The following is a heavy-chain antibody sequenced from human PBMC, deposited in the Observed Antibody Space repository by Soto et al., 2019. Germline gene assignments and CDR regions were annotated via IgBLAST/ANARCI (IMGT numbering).Heavy chain of an antibody. D-gene: IGHD3-22*01. V-gene: IGHV1-2*02. CDR1: GYTFTGYY. Sequence: ASVKVSCKASGYTFTGYYMHWVRQAPGQGLEWMGWINPNSGGTNYAQKFQGRVTMTRDTSISTAYMELSRLRSDDTAVYYCARDYTMIVSNWIDPWGQGTLVTVSS. CDR2: INPNSGGT. J-gene: IGHJ5*02. CDR3: ARDYTMIVSNWIDP.